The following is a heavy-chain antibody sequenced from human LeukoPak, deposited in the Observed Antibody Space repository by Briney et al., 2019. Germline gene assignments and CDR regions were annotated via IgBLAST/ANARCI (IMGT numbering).Heavy chain of an antibody. CDR3: ARISTVTHQFDY. J-gene: IGHJ4*02. D-gene: IGHD4-17*01. V-gene: IGHV4-34*01. CDR2: INYSGST. Sequence: SETLSLTCAVYGETFSGFYWSWIRQPPGKGLEWIGEINYSGSTNYNPSLKSRVTISVDTSKNQFSLNLNSVTAAGTAVYYCARISTVTHQFDYWGQGMLVTVSS. CDR1: GETFSGFY.